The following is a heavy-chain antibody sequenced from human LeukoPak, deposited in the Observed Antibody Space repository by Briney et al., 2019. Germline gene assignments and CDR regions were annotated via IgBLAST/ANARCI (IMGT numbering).Heavy chain of an antibody. J-gene: IGHJ4*02. V-gene: IGHV3-30-3*01. CDR1: GFTFSSYA. CDR3: ARDARYICSGGSCYHFDY. Sequence: GRSLRLSCAASGFTFSSYAMHLVRQAPGKGVEWGAGISYDGNNKYYADSVKGRFTISRDNSKNTLYLQMNSLRAEDTAVYYCARDARYICSGGSCYHFDYWGQGTLVTVSS. D-gene: IGHD2-15*01. CDR2: ISYDGNNK.